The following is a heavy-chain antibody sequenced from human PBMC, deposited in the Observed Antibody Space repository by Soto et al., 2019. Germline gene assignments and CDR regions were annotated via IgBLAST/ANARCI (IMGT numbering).Heavy chain of an antibody. V-gene: IGHV1-58*02. J-gene: IGHJ4*02. D-gene: IGHD2-21*01. CDR1: GFTFSSSA. Sequence: AVKVSCKASGFTFSSSAIQWVRQARGQPLEWLGWIVVASGKTDYTHNLQTRVTITRDKSTNTAYLELSGLRSDDKAVYYCAATFDSGSYDFGGHPWWGQGTLVTVSS. CDR2: IVVASGKT. CDR3: AATFDSGSYDFGGHPW.